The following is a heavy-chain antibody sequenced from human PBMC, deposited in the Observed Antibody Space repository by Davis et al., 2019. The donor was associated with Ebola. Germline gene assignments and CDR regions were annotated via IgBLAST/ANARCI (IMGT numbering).Heavy chain of an antibody. V-gene: IGHV4-59*01. CDR3: ARGDDYPFFMDV. J-gene: IGHJ6*04. Sequence: SETLSLTCTVSGGSISSYYWSWIRQPPGKGLEWIGYIYYSGSTNYNPSLKSRVAISVDTSKNQFSLKLSSVTAADTAVYYCARGDDYPFFMDVWSKGTTVTVSS. CDR1: GGSISSYY. CDR2: IYYSGST. D-gene: IGHD3-16*01.